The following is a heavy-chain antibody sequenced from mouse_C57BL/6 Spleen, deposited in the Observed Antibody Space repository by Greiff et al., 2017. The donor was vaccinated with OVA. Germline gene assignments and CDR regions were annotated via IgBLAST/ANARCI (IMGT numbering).Heavy chain of an antibody. D-gene: IGHD2-4*01. Sequence: EVQVVESGGGLVKPGGSLKLSCAASGFTFSSYAMSWVRQTPEKRLEWVATISDGGSYTYYPDNVKGRFTISRDNAKNNLYLQMSHLKSEDTAMYYCARVNYDYDGFDYWGQGTTLTVSS. V-gene: IGHV5-4*01. J-gene: IGHJ2*01. CDR2: ISDGGSYT. CDR1: GFTFSSYA. CDR3: ARVNYDYDGFDY.